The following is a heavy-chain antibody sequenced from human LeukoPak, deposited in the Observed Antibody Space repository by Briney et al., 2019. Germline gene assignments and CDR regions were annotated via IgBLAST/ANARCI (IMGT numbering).Heavy chain of an antibody. V-gene: IGHV4-59*01. CDR1: GGSISSYY. Sequence: SETLSLTCIVSGGSISSYYWSWIRRPPGKGLEWIGYIYYSGSTNYNPSLKSRVTISVATSKKQFSLKLSSVTAADTAVYYCARGYGSGSHYPYWGQGTLVTVSS. J-gene: IGHJ4*02. CDR3: ARGYGSGSHYPY. D-gene: IGHD3-10*01. CDR2: IYYSGST.